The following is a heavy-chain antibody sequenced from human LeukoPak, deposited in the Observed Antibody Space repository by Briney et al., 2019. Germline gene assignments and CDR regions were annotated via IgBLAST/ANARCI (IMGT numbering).Heavy chain of an antibody. V-gene: IGHV4-34*01. CDR3: ARGGGYYYYYMDV. J-gene: IGHJ6*03. Sequence: SETLSLTCAVYGGSFSGYYWSWVRQPPGKGLEWVGEINHSGSTNYNPSLKSRVTISVDTSKNQFSLKLSSVTAADTAVYYCARGGGYYYYYMDVWGKGTTVTVSS. CDR2: INHSGST. CDR1: GGSFSGYY.